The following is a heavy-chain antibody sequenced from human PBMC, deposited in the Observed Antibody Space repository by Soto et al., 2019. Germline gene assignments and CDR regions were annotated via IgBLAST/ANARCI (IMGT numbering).Heavy chain of an antibody. J-gene: IGHJ4*02. CDR1: GYTFSSYA. D-gene: IGHD7-27*01. CDR2: INAGYGNT. Sequence: QVHLVQSGAEVRKPGASVKVSCKDSGYTFSSYALHWVRQAPGQRLEWMGWINAGYGNTKSSQKFQDRVTISRDTSASTAYMELTSMRSEDTAVYYCARDTGDGPFDFWGQGTLVTVSS. CDR3: ARDTGDGPFDF. V-gene: IGHV1-3*01.